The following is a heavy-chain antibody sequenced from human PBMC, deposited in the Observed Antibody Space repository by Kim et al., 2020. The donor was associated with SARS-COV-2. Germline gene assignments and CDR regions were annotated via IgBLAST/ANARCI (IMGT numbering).Heavy chain of an antibody. J-gene: IGHJ4*01. CDR2: INHSGST. D-gene: IGHD3-3*01. CDR1: GGSFSGYY. V-gene: IGHV4-34*01. Sequence: SETLSLTCAVYGGSFSGYYWSWIRQPPGKGLEWIGEINHSGSTNYNPSLKSRVTISVDTSKNQFSLKLSSVTAADTAVYYCASQYYDFWSGFPHYFNNWG. CDR3: ASQYYDFWSGFPHYFNN.